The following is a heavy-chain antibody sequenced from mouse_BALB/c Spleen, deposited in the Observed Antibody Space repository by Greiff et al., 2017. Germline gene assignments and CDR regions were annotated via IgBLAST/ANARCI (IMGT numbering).Heavy chain of an antibody. Sequence: DVQLVESGGGLVKPGGSLKLSCAASGFAFSSYDMSWVRQTPEKRLEWVAYISSGGGSTYYPDTVKGRFTISRDNAKNTLYLQMSSLKSEDTAMYYCARRRVGSWFAYWGQGTLVTVSA. V-gene: IGHV5-12-1*01. D-gene: IGHD3-1*01. CDR1: GFAFSSYD. CDR2: ISSGGGST. J-gene: IGHJ3*01. CDR3: ARRRVGSWFAY.